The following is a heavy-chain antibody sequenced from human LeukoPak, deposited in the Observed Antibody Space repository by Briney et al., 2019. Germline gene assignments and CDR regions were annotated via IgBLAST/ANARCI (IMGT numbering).Heavy chain of an antibody. CDR2: INTQGTYT. D-gene: IGHD2-15*01. Sequence: GGSLRLSCAVSGITFSSYWMHWVRQDPGRGLLWVSRINTQGTYTNYADSVKGRFTIPRDSAKNTLYLQMSSLRADDTAVYYCVIDLGDYNDFWGQGTLVSVSS. V-gene: IGHV3-74*01. CDR3: VIDLGDYNDF. CDR1: GITFSSYW. J-gene: IGHJ4*02.